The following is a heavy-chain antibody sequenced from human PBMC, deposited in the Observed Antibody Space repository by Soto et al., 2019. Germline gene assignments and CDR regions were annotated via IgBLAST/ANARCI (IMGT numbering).Heavy chain of an antibody. CDR3: ATRSPAFDF. CDR1: GYTFTSYC. J-gene: IGHJ4*02. Sequence: ASVKVSCKTSGYTFTSYCVAWVRQAPGQGLEWMGWISTSKGDTTYAQKFQGRVTMTTDTSTSTAYMELRSLRSDDTAVYYCATRSPAFDFWGQGTLVTVSS. V-gene: IGHV1-18*01. CDR2: ISTSKGDT.